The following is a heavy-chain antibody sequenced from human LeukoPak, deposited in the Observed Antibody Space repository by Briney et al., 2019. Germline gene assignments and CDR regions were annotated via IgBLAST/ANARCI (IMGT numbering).Heavy chain of an antibody. CDR3: ARNAPSVDTAMVSADYFDY. CDR1: GFTFSSYA. CDR2: ISYDGSNK. V-gene: IGHV3-30*04. J-gene: IGHJ4*02. Sequence: GGSLRLSCAASGFTFSSYAMHWVRQAPGKGLEWVAVISYDGSNKYYADSVKGRFTISRDNSKNTLYLQMNSLRAEDTAVYYCARNAPSVDTAMVSADYFDYWGQGTLVTVSS. D-gene: IGHD5-18*01.